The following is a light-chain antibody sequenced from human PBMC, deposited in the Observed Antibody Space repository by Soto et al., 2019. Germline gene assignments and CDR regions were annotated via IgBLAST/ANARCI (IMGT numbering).Light chain of an antibody. CDR1: QSVSSN. V-gene: IGKV3-15*01. CDR2: DTS. J-gene: IGKJ2*01. Sequence: EIVMTQSPATLSLSPGERATLSCRASQSVSSNLVWYLQKPGHAPRLLIYDTSTRATNVPARFSGSGSETEFTLTISGLQSEDFGIYYCHHYNNWPPRNTFGQGTKLEIK. CDR3: HHYNNWPPRNT.